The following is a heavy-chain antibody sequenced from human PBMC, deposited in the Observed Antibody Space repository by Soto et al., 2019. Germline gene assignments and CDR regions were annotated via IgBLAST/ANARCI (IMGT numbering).Heavy chain of an antibody. D-gene: IGHD5-12*01. Sequence: QITLKESGPTLVKPTQTLTLTCTFSGFSLSTSGVGVGWIRQPPGKALEWLALIYWDDDKRYSPSLKSRLTITKDTSKNQVVLTMTNMDPVDTATYYCAHSFDSGYAASHGTPYFDYWGQGTLVTVSS. CDR3: AHSFDSGYAASHGTPYFDY. J-gene: IGHJ4*02. V-gene: IGHV2-5*02. CDR2: IYWDDDK. CDR1: GFSLSTSGVG.